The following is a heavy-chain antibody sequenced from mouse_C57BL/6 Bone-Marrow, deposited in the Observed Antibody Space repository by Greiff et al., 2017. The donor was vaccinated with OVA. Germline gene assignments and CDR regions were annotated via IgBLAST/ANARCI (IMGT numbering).Heavy chain of an antibody. CDR2: IYPGSGGT. Sequence: QVQLQQSGAELVKPGASVKMSCKASGYTFTSYWITWVKQRPGQGLEWIGDIYPGSGGTNYNEKFKSKATLTVDTSSSTAYMQLSSLTSEDSAVYYCARAGDYDDYYAMDYWGQGTSVTVSS. D-gene: IGHD2-4*01. J-gene: IGHJ4*01. CDR1: GYTFTSYW. CDR3: ARAGDYDDYYAMDY. V-gene: IGHV1-55*01.